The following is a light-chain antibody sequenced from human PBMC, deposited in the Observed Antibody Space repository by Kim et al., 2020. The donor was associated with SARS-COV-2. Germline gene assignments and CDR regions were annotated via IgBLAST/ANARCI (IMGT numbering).Light chain of an antibody. J-gene: IGKJ2*01. CDR1: QGIRKD. CDR2: AAS. V-gene: IGKV1-17*01. CDR3: LQHNSYPRYT. Sequence: DLQLTQSPSSLSASVGDRVTITCRASQGIRKDLGWYQQKPGKVPKRLIYAASNLESGVPSRFSGSGSGTDFSLTISSLQPEDFATYYCLQHNSYPRYTFGQGTKLEI.